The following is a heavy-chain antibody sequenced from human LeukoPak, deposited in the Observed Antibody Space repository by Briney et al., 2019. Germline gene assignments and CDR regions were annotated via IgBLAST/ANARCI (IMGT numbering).Heavy chain of an antibody. D-gene: IGHD3-10*01. Sequence: SETLSLTCTVSGGSISSYYWSWTRQPPGKGLEWIGYIYTSGSTNYNPSLKSRVTISVDTSKNQFSLKLSSVTAADTAVYYCARHRLGLLGAFDIWGQGTMVTVSS. CDR1: GGSISSYY. J-gene: IGHJ3*02. CDR2: IYTSGST. V-gene: IGHV4-4*09. CDR3: ARHRLGLLGAFDI.